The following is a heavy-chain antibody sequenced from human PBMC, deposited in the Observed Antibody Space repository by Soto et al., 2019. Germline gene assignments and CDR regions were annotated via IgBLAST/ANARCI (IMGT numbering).Heavy chain of an antibody. D-gene: IGHD1-1*01. J-gene: IGHJ4*02. CDR3: APRTGNRNPGAD. CDR1: GGTTSSYT. V-gene: IGHV1-69*02. Sequence: QVQLVQSGAEVERPGSSVKVSCKTSGGTTSSYTIGWVRQAPGQGLEWMGNFVPMINKIDYAQKFQGRVTITADKSTRTVYMEPNSLRAEDTAVYVCAPRTGNRNPGADWGQGTRVTVSS. CDR2: FVPMINKI.